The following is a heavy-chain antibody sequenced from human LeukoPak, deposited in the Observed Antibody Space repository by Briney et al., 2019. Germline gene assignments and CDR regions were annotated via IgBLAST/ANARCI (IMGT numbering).Heavy chain of an antibody. D-gene: IGHD1-26*01. J-gene: IGHJ3*02. CDR2: ISNSSSHI. V-gene: IGHV3-21*01. CDR3: ARDLGGSYYSAFDI. CDR1: GFTFSSYS. Sequence: PGGSERLSCGASGFTFSSYSMNWVSHAPGKGLDWVSYISNSSSHIYYADSVKCRFTSSRDNARNTLYLPMNGLRAEDTAVYYCARDLGGSYYSAFDIWGQGTMVTVSS.